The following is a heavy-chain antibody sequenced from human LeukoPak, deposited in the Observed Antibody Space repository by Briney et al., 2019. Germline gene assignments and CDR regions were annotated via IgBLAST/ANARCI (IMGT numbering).Heavy chain of an antibody. D-gene: IGHD4-11*01. CDR3: ARAQTRLQFYYYYGMDV. CDR2: IKQDGSEK. V-gene: IGHV3-7*01. Sequence: GGSLRLSCAASGFTFSSYWMSWVRQAPGKGLEWVAHIKQDGSEKYYVDSVKGRFTISRDDAKNSLYLQMNSLRAEDTAVYYCARAQTRLQFYYYYGMDVWGQGTTVTVSS. CDR1: GFTFSSYW. J-gene: IGHJ6*02.